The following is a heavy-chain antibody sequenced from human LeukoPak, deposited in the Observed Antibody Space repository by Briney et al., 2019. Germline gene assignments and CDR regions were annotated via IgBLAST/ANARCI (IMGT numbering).Heavy chain of an antibody. D-gene: IGHD2-15*01. J-gene: IGHJ4*02. CDR2: IYGGGTT. Sequence: RGSLRLSCAASGFTVSSNYMSWVRQAPGKGLEWVSVIYGGGTTYYADSVKGRFTISRDNSKNTLYLQMNSLRAEDTAVYYCARAIQFGGYLDFWGQGTLVTVSS. CDR1: GFTVSSNY. CDR3: ARAIQFGGYLDF. V-gene: IGHV3-53*01.